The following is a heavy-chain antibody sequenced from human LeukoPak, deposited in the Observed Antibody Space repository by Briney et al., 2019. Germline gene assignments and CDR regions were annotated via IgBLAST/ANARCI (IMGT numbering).Heavy chain of an antibody. J-gene: IGHJ3*01. D-gene: IGHD3-3*01. CDR1: GFSFRSCW. V-gene: IGHV3-74*01. Sequence: GGSLRLSCAAAGFSFRSCWMHWVRQAPGEVLVWVSRMNGDGRTTNYADSVRRRFTISRDNAKNTLYLQMNSLRADDSAVYFCASLVGGYYPPVEAFDVWGQGTMVTVSS. CDR3: ASLVGGYYPPVEAFDV. CDR2: MNGDGRTT.